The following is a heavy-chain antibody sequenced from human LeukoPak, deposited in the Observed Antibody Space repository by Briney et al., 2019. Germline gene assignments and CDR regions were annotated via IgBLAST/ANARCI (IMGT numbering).Heavy chain of an antibody. V-gene: IGHV3-74*01. J-gene: IGHJ3*02. D-gene: IGHD1-26*01. Sequence: GGSLRLSCAASGFTFSSYWMHWVRQAPGKGLVWVSRINSDGSSTSYADSVKGRFTISRDNAKNSLYLQMNSLRAEDTALYYCARVRVVWDLDDAFDIWGQGTMVTVSS. CDR3: ARVRVVWDLDDAFDI. CDR2: INSDGSST. CDR1: GFTFSSYW.